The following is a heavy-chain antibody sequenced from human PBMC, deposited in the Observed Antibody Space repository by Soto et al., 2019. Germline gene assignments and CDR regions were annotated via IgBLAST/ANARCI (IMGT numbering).Heavy chain of an antibody. D-gene: IGHD3-16*01. CDR2: ISPVFVTA. CDR1: GGTFSSYG. Sequence: QVQLVQSGAEVKKRGSSVKVSCQASGGTFSSYGISWVRQAPGQGLEWMGGISPVFVTAEYAQNFQGRVTISAEKSTNTAYMEGRSLSSEDTAVYYWARDPGRGSNRGRVRHVADGDNNRMDVWGQGTTVTGSS. V-gene: IGHV1-69*06. CDR3: ARDPGRGSNRGRVRHVADGDNNRMDV. J-gene: IGHJ6*02.